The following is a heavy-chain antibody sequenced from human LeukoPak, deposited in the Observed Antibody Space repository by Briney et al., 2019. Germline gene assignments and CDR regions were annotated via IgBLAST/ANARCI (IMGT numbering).Heavy chain of an antibody. CDR3: ARDLKVYGSSGYYAFDM. D-gene: IGHD3-22*01. J-gene: IGHJ3*02. CDR2: MYNSGST. Sequence: PSETLSLTCTVSGGSISGYYWSWIRQPPGKGLEWIGYMYNSGSTNYNPSLKSRVTISADTSKNQFSLKLSSVIAADTAVYYCARDLKVYGSSGYYAFDMRGQGTTVTVSS. V-gene: IGHV4-59*01. CDR1: GGSISGYY.